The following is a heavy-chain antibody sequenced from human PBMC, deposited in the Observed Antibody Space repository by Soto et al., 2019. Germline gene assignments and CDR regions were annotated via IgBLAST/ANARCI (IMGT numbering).Heavy chain of an antibody. D-gene: IGHD3-22*01. CDR2: ISGSGGST. Sequence: GGSLRLSCAASGFTFSSYAMSWVRQAPGKGLEWVSAISGSGGSTYYADSVKGRFTISRDNSKNTLYLQMNSLRAEDTAVYYCAKQITMIVVVITEWFDPWGQGTLVTVSS. CDR3: AKQITMIVVVITEWFDP. J-gene: IGHJ5*02. V-gene: IGHV3-23*01. CDR1: GFTFSSYA.